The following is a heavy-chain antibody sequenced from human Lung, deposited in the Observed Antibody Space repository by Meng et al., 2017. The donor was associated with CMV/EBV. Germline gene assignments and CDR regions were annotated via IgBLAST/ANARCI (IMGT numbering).Heavy chain of an antibody. J-gene: IGHJ6*02. CDR2: ISYGGST. V-gene: IGHV4-39*06. CDR3: ARIFPSGYYKYDTDV. D-gene: IGHD3-3*01. Sequence: GSLRLSXTVSGASISINIYFWDWIRQPPGKGLEWIGSISYGGSTYYNSSLKSRVRISLDTSKSQLTLKLSSVTAADTAVYYCARIFPSGYYKYDTDVWGQGTTVTFSS. CDR1: GASISINIYF.